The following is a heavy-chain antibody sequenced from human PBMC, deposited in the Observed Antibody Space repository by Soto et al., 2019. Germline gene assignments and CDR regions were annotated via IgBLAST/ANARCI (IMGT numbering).Heavy chain of an antibody. CDR3: ARDSRGYYDFWSGMDYYYGMDV. CDR2: IYHSGST. Sequence: SQTLCLTCSVSGGSISSSNLWSCVRQPPGKGLDWIGEIYHSGSTNYNPSLKSRVTISVDKSKNQFSLKLSSVTAADTAVYYFARDSRGYYDFWSGMDYYYGMDVWGQGTTVTVSS. CDR1: GGSISSSNL. J-gene: IGHJ6*02. D-gene: IGHD3-3*01. V-gene: IGHV4-4*02.